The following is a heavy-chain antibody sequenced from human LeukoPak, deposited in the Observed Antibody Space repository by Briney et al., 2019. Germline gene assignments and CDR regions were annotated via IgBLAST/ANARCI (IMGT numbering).Heavy chain of an antibody. CDR1: GFTFSSYA. V-gene: IGHV3-23*01. CDR3: AKEIVFLFGDP. J-gene: IGHJ5*02. CDR2: IVSDGYKA. Sequence: GGSLRLSCAASGFTFSSYAMSWVRQAPGEGLEWVATIVSDGYKAYYADSVKGRFAISRDNSQNTVHPQMNSLRAEDTATYYCAKEIVFLFGDPWGQGALVTVSS. D-gene: IGHD2/OR15-2a*01.